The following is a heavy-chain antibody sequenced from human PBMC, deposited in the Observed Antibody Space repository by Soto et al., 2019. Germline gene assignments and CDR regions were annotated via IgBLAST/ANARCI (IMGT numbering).Heavy chain of an antibody. Sequence: GSLRLSCAASGFTFSDYYMSWIRQAPGKGLEWVSYISSSSSYTNYADSVKGRFTISRDNAKNSLYLQMNSLRAEDTAVYYCARCAVTMVRGVTWFDPWGQGTLVTVSS. CDR2: ISSSSSYT. CDR3: ARCAVTMVRGVTWFDP. J-gene: IGHJ5*02. CDR1: GFTFSDYY. D-gene: IGHD3-10*01. V-gene: IGHV3-11*06.